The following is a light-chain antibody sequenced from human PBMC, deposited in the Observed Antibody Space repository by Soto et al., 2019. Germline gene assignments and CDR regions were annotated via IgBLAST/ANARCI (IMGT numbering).Light chain of an antibody. CDR1: DSDFGNYNY. V-gene: IGLV2-14*01. J-gene: IGLJ3*02. Sequence: QSALTQPASVSGSPGQSITISCTGTDSDFGNYNYVSWYQQHPGKAPKLMIYGVTNRPSGVSDRFSDSKSGNAASLTISGLQAEDEADYYCSSYTSYTTLWVFGGGTKLTVL. CDR3: SSYTSYTTLWV. CDR2: GVT.